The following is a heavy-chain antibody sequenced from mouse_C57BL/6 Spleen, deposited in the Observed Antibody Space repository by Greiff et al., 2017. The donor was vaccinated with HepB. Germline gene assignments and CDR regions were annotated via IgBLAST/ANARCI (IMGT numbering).Heavy chain of an antibody. J-gene: IGHJ1*03. CDR1: GYTFTSYW. CDR3: AREVRMSAYFDV. Sequence: VQLQQPGAELVKPGASVKMSCKASGYTFTSYWITWVKQRPGQGLEWIGDIYPGSGSTNYNEKFKSKATLTVDTSSSTAYMQLSSLTSEDSAVYYCAREVRMSAYFDVWGTGTTVTVSS. CDR2: IYPGSGST. V-gene: IGHV1-55*01.